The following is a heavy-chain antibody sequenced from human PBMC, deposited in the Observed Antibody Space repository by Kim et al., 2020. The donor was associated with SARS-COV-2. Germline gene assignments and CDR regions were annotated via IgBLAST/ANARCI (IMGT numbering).Heavy chain of an antibody. CDR2: IYYSGST. CDR3: ARRERHAKVATMIDY. Sequence: SETLSLTCTVSGGSISSSSYYWGWIRQPPGKGLEWIGSIYYSGSTYYNPSLKSRATISVDTSKNQFSLKLSSVTAADTAVYYCARRERHAKVATMIDYWGQGTLVTVSS. V-gene: IGHV4-39*01. D-gene: IGHD5-12*01. J-gene: IGHJ4*02. CDR1: GGSISSSSYY.